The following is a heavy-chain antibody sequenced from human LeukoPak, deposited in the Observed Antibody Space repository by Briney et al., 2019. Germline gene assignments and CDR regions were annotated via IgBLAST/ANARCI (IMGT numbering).Heavy chain of an antibody. J-gene: IGHJ4*02. Sequence: GASVKVSCKASGYTFTGYYMHWVRQAPGQGLEWMGWINPNSGGTNYAQKFQGRVTMTRDTSISTAYMELSRRRSDDTAVCYCARDGTSSWYSGLVPFWGQGTLVTVSS. CDR3: ARDGTSSWYSGLVPF. V-gene: IGHV1-2*02. D-gene: IGHD6-13*01. CDR1: GYTFTGYY. CDR2: INPNSGGT.